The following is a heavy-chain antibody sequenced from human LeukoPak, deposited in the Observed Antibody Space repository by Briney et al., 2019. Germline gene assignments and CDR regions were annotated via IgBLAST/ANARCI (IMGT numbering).Heavy chain of an antibody. CDR2: ISSSSSYI. D-gene: IGHD5-18*01. V-gene: IGHV3-21*01. J-gene: IGHJ4*02. CDR3: AREDTAMVLIDY. CDR1: GFTFSSYS. Sequence: GGSLRLSCAASGFTFSSYSMNWVRQAPGKGLEWVSSISSSSSYIYYADSVKGRFTISRDNAKNSLYLLMNSLRAEDTAVYYCAREDTAMVLIDYWGQGTLVTVSS.